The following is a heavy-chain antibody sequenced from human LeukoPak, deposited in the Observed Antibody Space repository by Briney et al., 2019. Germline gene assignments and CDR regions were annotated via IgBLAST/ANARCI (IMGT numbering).Heavy chain of an antibody. CDR3: ARPDSLRVYAMDV. V-gene: IGHV4-39*01. Sequence: PSETLSLTCTVSGGSLSSSSYYWAWIRQPPGMGLEWIGSIYYTGTTNYNPSLRSRVTISVDRSQNQFSLKLRSVTAADTAVYYCARPDSLRVYAMDVWGQGTTVTVSS. CDR1: GGSLSSSSYY. J-gene: IGHJ6*02. CDR2: IYYTGTT. D-gene: IGHD4-11*01.